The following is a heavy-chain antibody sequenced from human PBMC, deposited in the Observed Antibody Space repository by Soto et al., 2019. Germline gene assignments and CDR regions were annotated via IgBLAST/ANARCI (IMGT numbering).Heavy chain of an antibody. CDR2: INAGNGNT. V-gene: IGHV1-3*05. Sequence: QVQLVQSGAEEKKPGASVKVSCKASGYTFTSYAMHWVRQAPGQRLEWMGWINAGNGNTKYSQKFQGRVTITRDTSASTAYMELSSLRSEDTAVYYCAKSGGYSYGHYNWFDPWGQGTLVTVSS. J-gene: IGHJ5*02. CDR3: AKSGGYSYGHYNWFDP. D-gene: IGHD5-18*01. CDR1: GYTFTSYA.